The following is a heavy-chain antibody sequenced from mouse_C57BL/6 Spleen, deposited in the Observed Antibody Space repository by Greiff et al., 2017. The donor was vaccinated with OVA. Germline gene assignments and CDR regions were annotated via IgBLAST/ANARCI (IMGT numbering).Heavy chain of an antibody. V-gene: IGHV1-64*01. J-gene: IGHJ3*01. CDR3: AREGVTPWVAY. CDR2: IHPNSGST. D-gene: IGHD2-3*01. Sequence: QVQLQQPGAELVKPGASVKLSCKASGYTFTSYWMHWVKQRPGQGLEWIGMIHPNSGSTNYNEKFKSKATLTVDKSASTAYMQLSSLTSEDSAVYYCAREGVTPWVAYWGQGTLVTGSA. CDR1: GYTFTSYW.